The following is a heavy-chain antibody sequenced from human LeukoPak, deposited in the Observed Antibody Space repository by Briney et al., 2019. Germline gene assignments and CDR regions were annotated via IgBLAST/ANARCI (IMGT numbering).Heavy chain of an antibody. D-gene: IGHD2-21*01. CDR2: IIPIFGTA. CDR3: ARGRLWDAFDI. J-gene: IGHJ3*02. CDR1: GGTFSSYA. V-gene: IGHV1-69*05. Sequence: SVKVSCKASGGTFSSYAISWVRQAPGQGLEWMGGIIPIFGTANYAQKLQGRVTMTTDTSTSTAYMELRSLRSDDTAVYYCARGRLWDAFDIWGQGTMVTVSS.